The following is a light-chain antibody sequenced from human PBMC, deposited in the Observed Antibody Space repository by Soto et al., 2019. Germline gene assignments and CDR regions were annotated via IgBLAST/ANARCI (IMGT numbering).Light chain of an antibody. V-gene: IGKV3-20*01. J-gene: IGKJ5*01. Sequence: EIVLTQSPGTLSLSPGERATLSCRASQSVSSSYLAWYQQKPCQAPRLLIYGASSRATGIPDSFSGSGSATDFTLTISRLQPEDFAAYYCQQYNNWHPITFGQGTRLEIK. CDR2: GAS. CDR1: QSVSSSY. CDR3: QQYNNWHPIT.